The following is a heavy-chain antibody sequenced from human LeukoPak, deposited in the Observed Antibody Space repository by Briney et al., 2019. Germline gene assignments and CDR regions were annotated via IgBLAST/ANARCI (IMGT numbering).Heavy chain of an antibody. D-gene: IGHD2-15*01. V-gene: IGHV3-53*01. CDR2: ISVGGDT. Sequence: GSLRLSCAASGFSVSSNYMSWVRQAPGKGLEWVSVISVGGDTYYADSVKGRFTLSRDNSKNTVYLQLNSLRAEDTAVYYCARDLYCSGGTCNQHWGQGTLVTISS. CDR1: GFSVSSNY. J-gene: IGHJ1*01. CDR3: ARDLYCSGGTCNQH.